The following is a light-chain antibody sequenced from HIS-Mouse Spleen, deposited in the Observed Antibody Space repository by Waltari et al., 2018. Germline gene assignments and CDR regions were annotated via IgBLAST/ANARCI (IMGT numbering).Light chain of an antibody. V-gene: IGLV3-10*01. CDR1: ALTKKY. Sequence: SYELTQPHSVSVSPGQTARITCSGDALTKKYAYWYQQKSGQAPVLVIYEDSKRPSGIPERFSGSSSGTMATLTISGAQVEDEADYYCYSTDSSGNHVVFGGGTKLTVL. CDR3: YSTDSSGNHVV. J-gene: IGLJ2*01. CDR2: EDS.